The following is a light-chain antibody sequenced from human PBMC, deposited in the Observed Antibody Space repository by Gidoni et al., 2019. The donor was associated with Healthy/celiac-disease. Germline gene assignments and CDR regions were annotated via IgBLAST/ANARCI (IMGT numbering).Light chain of an antibody. CDR1: QSVSSY. V-gene: IGKV3-11*01. CDR3: QQRSNWPPFT. CDR2: DAS. Sequence: SVLTQSPATLSLSPGERATLSCMASQSVSSYLAWYQQKPGQAPRLLIYDASHRATGIPARFSGSGSGTDFTLTISSLEPADFAVYYCQQRSNWPPFTFGPGTKVDIK. J-gene: IGKJ3*01.